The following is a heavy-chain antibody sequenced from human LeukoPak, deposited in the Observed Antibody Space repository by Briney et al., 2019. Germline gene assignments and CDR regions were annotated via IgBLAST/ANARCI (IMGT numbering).Heavy chain of an antibody. CDR2: IYYSGST. CDR1: GYSISSGYY. CDR3: ARDYQGGYGDKTVDY. V-gene: IGHV4-38-2*02. Sequence: SETLSLTCTVSGYSISSGYYWGWIRQPPGQGLEWIGSIYYSGSTYYNPSLKSRVTISVDTSKNQFSLKLSSVTAADTAVYYCARDYQGGYGDKTVDYWGQGTLVTVSS. J-gene: IGHJ4*02. D-gene: IGHD5-18*01.